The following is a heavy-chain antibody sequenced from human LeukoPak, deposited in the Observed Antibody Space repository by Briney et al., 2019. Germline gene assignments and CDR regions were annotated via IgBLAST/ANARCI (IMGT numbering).Heavy chain of an antibody. V-gene: IGHV3-48*01. J-gene: IGHJ4*02. CDR1: GFTFSSYA. D-gene: IGHD3-22*01. CDR3: ARGVYYYED. CDR2: ISSSSSTI. Sequence: GGSLRLSCAASGFTFSSYAMSWVRQAPGKGLEWVSYISSSSSTIYYADSVKGRFTISRDNAKNSLYLQMNSLRAEDTAVYYCARGVYYYEDWGQGTLVTVSS.